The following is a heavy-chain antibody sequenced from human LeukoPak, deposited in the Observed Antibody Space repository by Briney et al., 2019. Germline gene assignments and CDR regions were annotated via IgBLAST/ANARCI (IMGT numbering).Heavy chain of an antibody. J-gene: IGHJ4*02. CDR2: IYYSGST. D-gene: IGHD6-13*01. Sequence: SETLSLTCTVSGGSISSHYWSWIRQPPGKGLEWIGYIYYSGSTNYNPSLKSRVTISVDTSKNQFSLKLSSVTAADTAVYYCAREGSSWHLDYWGQGTLVTVSS. V-gene: IGHV4-59*11. CDR3: AREGSSWHLDY. CDR1: GGSISSHY.